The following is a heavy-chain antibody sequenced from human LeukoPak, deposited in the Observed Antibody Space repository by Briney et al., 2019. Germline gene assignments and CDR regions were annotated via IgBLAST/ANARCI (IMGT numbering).Heavy chain of an antibody. Sequence: GGSLRLSCAASGFTFSSYSMNWVRQAPGKGLEWVSSISSSSSYIYYADSVKGRFTISRDNAKNSLYLQMNSLRAEDTAVYYCARGVPTGVDCFDYWGQGTLVTVSS. CDR1: GFTFSSYS. J-gene: IGHJ4*02. CDR3: ARGVPTGVDCFDY. D-gene: IGHD2-8*02. V-gene: IGHV3-21*01. CDR2: ISSSSSYI.